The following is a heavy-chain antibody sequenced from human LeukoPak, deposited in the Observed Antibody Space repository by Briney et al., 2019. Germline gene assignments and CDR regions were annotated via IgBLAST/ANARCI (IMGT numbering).Heavy chain of an antibody. CDR2: VRNSGRGT. CDR3: ATSIAAAAIFDY. Sequence: GGSLRLSCAASGFTFSNYAMSWVRQAPGTGLEWVSGVRNSGRGTFYADSVKGRFTISRDNSKNTLYLQMNSLRAEDTAVYYCATSIAAAAIFDYWGQGTLVTVSS. J-gene: IGHJ4*02. D-gene: IGHD6-13*01. V-gene: IGHV3-23*01. CDR1: GFTFSNYA.